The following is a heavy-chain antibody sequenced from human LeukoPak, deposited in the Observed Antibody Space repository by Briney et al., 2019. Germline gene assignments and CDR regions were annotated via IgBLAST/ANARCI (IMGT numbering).Heavy chain of an antibody. Sequence: GGSLRLSCAASGFTFDDYAMHWVRQAPGKGLEWVSGISWNSGSIGYADSVKGRFTISGDNAKNSLYLQMNSLRAEDTALYYCAKDKEVTMVRGVIAFDYWGQGTLVTVSS. CDR3: AKDKEVTMVRGVIAFDY. V-gene: IGHV3-9*01. J-gene: IGHJ4*02. D-gene: IGHD3-10*01. CDR1: GFTFDDYA. CDR2: ISWNSGSI.